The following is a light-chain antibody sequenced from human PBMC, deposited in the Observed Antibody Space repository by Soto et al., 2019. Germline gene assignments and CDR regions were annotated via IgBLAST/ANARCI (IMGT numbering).Light chain of an antibody. CDR1: QSVSSSY. CDR2: DAS. Sequence: EIVLTQSPGTLSFSPGERATLSCRASQSVSSSYLAWYQQKPGQAPRLLIYDASSRATGIPDRFSGSGSGTDFTLTISRLEPEDFAVYYCQQYGSSPGTFGQGTKVDIK. V-gene: IGKV3-20*01. J-gene: IGKJ1*01. CDR3: QQYGSSPGT.